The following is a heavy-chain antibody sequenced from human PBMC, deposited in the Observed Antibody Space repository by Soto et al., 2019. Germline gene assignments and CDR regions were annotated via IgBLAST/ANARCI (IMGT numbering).Heavy chain of an antibody. CDR3: ARVGYDILTGYPYFDY. D-gene: IGHD3-9*01. V-gene: IGHV3-48*03. CDR1: GFTFSSYE. CDR2: ISSSGSTI. Sequence: GGSLRLSCAASGFTFSSYEMNWVRQAPGKGLEWVSYISSSGSTIYYADSVKGRFTISRDNAKNSLYLQMNSLRAEDTAVYYCARVGYDILTGYPYFDYWGQGTLVTVSS. J-gene: IGHJ4*02.